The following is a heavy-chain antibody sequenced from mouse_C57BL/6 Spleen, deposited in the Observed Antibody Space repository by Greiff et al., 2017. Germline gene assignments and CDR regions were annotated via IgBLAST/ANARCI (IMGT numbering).Heavy chain of an antibody. CDR2: ISYSGST. V-gene: IGHV3-1*01. J-gene: IGHJ2*01. Sequence: EVQLQESGPGLVKPSQSLSLTCTVTGYSITSGYDWHWIRHFPGNKLEWMGYISYSGSTNYNPSLKSRISITHDTSKNHFFLKLNSVTTEDTATYYCARAGYSNTVGELGFDYWGQGTTLTVSS. CDR3: ARAGYSNTVGELGFDY. CDR1: GYSITSGYD. D-gene: IGHD2-5*01.